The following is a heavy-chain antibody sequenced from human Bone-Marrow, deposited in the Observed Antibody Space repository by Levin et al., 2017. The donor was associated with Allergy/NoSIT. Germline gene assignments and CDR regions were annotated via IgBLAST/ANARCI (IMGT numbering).Heavy chain of an antibody. CDR3: VRGIIGDVRVAHKEAFDV. V-gene: IGHV3-23*01. Sequence: PSETLSLTCAASGFTFSSSAMSWVRQAPGKGLEWVSSISAGDASTYYTDSVKGRLTVSRDNSKNTVYLQMNSLRAEDTAVYHCVRGIIGDVRVAHKEAFDVWGQGTMVTVSS. J-gene: IGHJ3*01. CDR1: GFTFSSSA. D-gene: IGHD2/OR15-2a*01. CDR2: ISAGDAST.